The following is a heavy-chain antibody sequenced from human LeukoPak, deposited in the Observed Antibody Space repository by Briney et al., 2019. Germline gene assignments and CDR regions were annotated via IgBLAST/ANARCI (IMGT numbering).Heavy chain of an antibody. CDR3: ARGSSGGSNYFDY. CDR2: IYHSGST. CDR1: GGSISSGGYS. D-gene: IGHD3-10*01. Sequence: SETLSLTCAVSGGSISSGGYSWGWIRQPPGKGLEWIGYIYHSGSTYYNPSLKSRVTISVDRSKNQFSLKLSSVTAADTAVYYCARGSSGGSNYFDYWGQGTLVTVSS. J-gene: IGHJ4*02. V-gene: IGHV4-30-2*01.